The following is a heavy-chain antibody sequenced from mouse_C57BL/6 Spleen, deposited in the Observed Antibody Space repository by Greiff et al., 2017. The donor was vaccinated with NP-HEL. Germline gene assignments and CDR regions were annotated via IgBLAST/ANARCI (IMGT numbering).Heavy chain of an antibody. CDR1: GYSITSGYY. V-gene: IGHV3-6*01. J-gene: IGHJ3*01. D-gene: IGHD1-1*01. CDR2: ISYDGSN. Sequence: EVQLVESGPGLVKPSQSLSLTCSVTGYSITSGYYWNWIRQFPGNKLEWMGYISYDGSNNYNPSLKNRISITRDTSKNQFFLKLNSVTTEDTATYYCARETSYGPFAYWGQGTLVTVSA. CDR3: ARETSYGPFAY.